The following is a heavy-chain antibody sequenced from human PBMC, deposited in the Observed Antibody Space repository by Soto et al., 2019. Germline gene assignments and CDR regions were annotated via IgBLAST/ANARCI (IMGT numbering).Heavy chain of an antibody. CDR2: ISSSSSYI. CDR1: GFTFIIYS. V-gene: IGHV3-21*01. D-gene: IGHD3-10*01. J-gene: IGHJ5*02. CDR3: ARAHSGSYSQFDP. Sequence: GSLILSCSASGFTFIIYSMNWVRQAPGKGLEWVSSISSSSSYIYYADSVKGRFTISRDNAKNSLYLQMNSLRAEDTAVYYCARAHSGSYSQFDPWGQGNLVTVSS.